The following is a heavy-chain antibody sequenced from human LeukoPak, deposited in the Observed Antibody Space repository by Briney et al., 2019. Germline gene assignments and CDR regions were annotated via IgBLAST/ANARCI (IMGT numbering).Heavy chain of an antibody. D-gene: IGHD3-10*01. CDR3: ARDAVRGVDNYYYYMDV. J-gene: IGHJ6*03. V-gene: IGHV1-69*01. Sequence: GSSVKVSCKASGGTFSSYAISWVRQAPGQGLEWMGGIIPIFGTANYAQKFQGRVTITADESTSTAYMELSSLRSEDTAVYYCARDAVRGVDNYYYYMDVWGKGTTVTVSS. CDR2: IIPIFGTA. CDR1: GGTFSSYA.